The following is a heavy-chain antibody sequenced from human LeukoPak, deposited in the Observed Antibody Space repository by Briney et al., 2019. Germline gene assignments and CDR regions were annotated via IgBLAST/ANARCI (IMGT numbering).Heavy chain of an antibody. V-gene: IGHV1-18*04. J-gene: IGHJ4*02. CDR2: VSAYNGEA. D-gene: IGHD6-19*01. CDR1: GYYFSNHG. CDR3: GRTSGTWSADFDY. Sequence: GASVKVSCKASGYYFSNHGISWLRQAPGQGLGFMGWVSAYNGEAIYVQKFQGRVTMTTDTSTYTAHMELRSLRSDDTAVYYCGRTSGTWSADFDYWGQGTLVSVSS.